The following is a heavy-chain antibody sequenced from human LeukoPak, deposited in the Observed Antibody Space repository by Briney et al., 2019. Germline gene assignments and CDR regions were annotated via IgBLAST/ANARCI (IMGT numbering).Heavy chain of an antibody. D-gene: IGHD2-2*01. Sequence: PSETLSLTCTVSGGSISSYYWSWIRQPPGKGLEWIGYIYYSGSTNYNPPLKSRVTISVDTSKNQFSLKLSSVTAADTAVYYCARYVVPAALIDYWGQGTLVTVSS. CDR3: ARYVVPAALIDY. J-gene: IGHJ4*02. CDR1: GGSISSYY. V-gene: IGHV4-59*01. CDR2: IYYSGST.